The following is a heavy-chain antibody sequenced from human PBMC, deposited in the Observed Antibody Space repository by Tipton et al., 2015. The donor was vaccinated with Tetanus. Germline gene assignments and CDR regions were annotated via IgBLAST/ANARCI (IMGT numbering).Heavy chain of an antibody. CDR3: ASDPALMGNLDY. D-gene: IGHD2-2*01. Sequence: TLSLTCTVSGDSIDGGFKNWGWIRQQPGKGLEWIGYIDYRGNTYYNPSLRRRVTFSFDTSENQFSLKLTSVTAADTAGYYGASDPALMGNLDYGGQGTLVTVSS. V-gene: IGHV4-31*03. J-gene: IGHJ4*02. CDR1: GDSIDGGFKN. CDR2: IDYRGNT.